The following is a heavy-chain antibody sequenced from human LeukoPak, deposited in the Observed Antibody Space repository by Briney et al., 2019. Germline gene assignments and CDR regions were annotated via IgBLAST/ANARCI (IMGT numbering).Heavy chain of an antibody. CDR1: GFTFSNYA. J-gene: IGHJ4*02. V-gene: IGHV3-64*01. CDR3: ARDRWGCTSTSCYDFGY. D-gene: IGHD2-2*01. CDR2: ISSDGVST. Sequence: GGSLRLSCAASGFTFSNYAMHWVRQAPGKGLEYVSAISSDGVSTYYANSVKGRFTISRDNSKNTLYLRMGSLRAGDMAVYYCARDRWGCTSTSCYDFGYWGQGTLVTVSS.